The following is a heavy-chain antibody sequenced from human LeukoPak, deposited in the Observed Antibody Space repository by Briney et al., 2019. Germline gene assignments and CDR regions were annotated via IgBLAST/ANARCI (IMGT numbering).Heavy chain of an antibody. D-gene: IGHD3-10*01. CDR2: IYSGGST. V-gene: IGHV3-53*05. J-gene: IGHJ6*02. CDR1: GFTVSSNY. CDR3: ARELGYGSSYYYYGMDV. Sequence: GGSLRLSCAASGFTVSSNYMSWVRQAPGKGLEWVSVIYSGGSTYYADSVKGRFTISRDNSKNTLYLQMNSLRAEDTAVYYCARELGYGSSYYYYGMDVWGQGTTVTVPS.